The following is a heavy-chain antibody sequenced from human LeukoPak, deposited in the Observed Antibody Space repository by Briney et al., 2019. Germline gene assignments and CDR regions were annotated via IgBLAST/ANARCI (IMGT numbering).Heavy chain of an antibody. CDR1: GGSISSYY. CDR3: ARAGGDNWNSVYFDY. V-gene: IGHV4-59*12. Sequence: SETLSLTCTVSGGSISSYYWSWIQQPPGKGLEWIGYVYYSGSTNYNPSLKSRVTISVDTSKNQFSLQLNSVTPEDTAVYYCARAGGDNWNSVYFDYWGQGILVTVSS. J-gene: IGHJ4*02. CDR2: VYYSGST. D-gene: IGHD1-7*01.